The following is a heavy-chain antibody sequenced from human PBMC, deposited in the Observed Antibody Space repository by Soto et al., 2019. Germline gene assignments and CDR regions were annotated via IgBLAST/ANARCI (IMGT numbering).Heavy chain of an antibody. CDR3: ARDQLDPSSGYYYGGFDL. V-gene: IGHV3-30-3*01. CDR1: GFTFSSYA. CDR2: ISYDGSNK. D-gene: IGHD3-22*01. Sequence: GGSLRLSCAASGFTFSSYAMHWVRQAPGKGLEWVAVISYDGSNKYYADSVKGRFTISRDNSKNTLYLQMNSLRAEDTAVYYCARDQLDPSSGYYYGGFDLWGRGTLVTVSS. J-gene: IGHJ2*01.